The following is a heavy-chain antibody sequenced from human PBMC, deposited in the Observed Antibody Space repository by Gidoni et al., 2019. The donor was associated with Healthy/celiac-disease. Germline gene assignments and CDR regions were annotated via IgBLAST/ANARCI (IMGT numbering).Heavy chain of an antibody. CDR1: GGTCSSYA. D-gene: IGHD2-2*02. J-gene: IGHJ2*01. Sequence: QVQLVQSGAEVKKPGSSVKVACKASGGTCSSYAIGWVRHAPGQGLEWMGGSIPIFGTATYAQKFQGRVTITADKSTSTAYMELSSLRSEDTAVYYCAITRPAAIPVGYFDLWGRGTLVTVSS. V-gene: IGHV1-69*06. CDR2: SIPIFGTA. CDR3: AITRPAAIPVGYFDL.